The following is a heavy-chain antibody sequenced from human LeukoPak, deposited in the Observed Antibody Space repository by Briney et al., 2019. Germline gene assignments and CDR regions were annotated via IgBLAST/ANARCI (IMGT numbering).Heavy chain of an antibody. CDR3: ARGRPYSSSFPGYYYMDV. V-gene: IGHV1-8*01. Sequence: EASVKVSCKASGYTFTSYDINWVRQATGQGLEWTGWMNPNSGNTGYTQKFQGRVTMTRNTSISTAYMELSSLRSEDTAVYYCARGRPYSSSFPGYYYMDVWGKGTTVTVSS. CDR1: GYTFTSYD. J-gene: IGHJ6*03. D-gene: IGHD6-13*01. CDR2: MNPNSGNT.